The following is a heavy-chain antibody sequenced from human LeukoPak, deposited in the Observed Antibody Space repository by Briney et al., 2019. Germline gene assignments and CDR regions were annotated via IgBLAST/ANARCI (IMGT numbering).Heavy chain of an antibody. Sequence: PSETLSLICGVYGASISDYYWSWIRQPPGKGLEWIGEINHRGSTNYNPSLESRVTISVDTSKKQFSLKVNSVTVADAAVYYCARIRHSSGWAFDYWGHGTLVTVSS. CDR3: ARIRHSSGWAFDY. CDR2: INHRGST. J-gene: IGHJ4*01. V-gene: IGHV4-34*01. CDR1: GASISDYY. D-gene: IGHD6-19*01.